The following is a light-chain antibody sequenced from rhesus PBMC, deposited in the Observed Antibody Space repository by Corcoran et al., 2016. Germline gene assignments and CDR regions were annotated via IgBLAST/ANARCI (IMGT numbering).Light chain of an antibody. CDR2: YEN. CDR1: QGLSSY. Sequence: DIQMTQSPSSLSASVGDRVTITCRASQGLSSYLNWYQQKPGKAPKPLIYYENRFERGVPTKCSGSGSGTEFTLTISSLQPEDFATYYYQQYNSLPPLTFGGGTKVEVK. J-gene: IGKJ4*01. V-gene: IGKV1-32*01. CDR3: QQYNSLPPLT.